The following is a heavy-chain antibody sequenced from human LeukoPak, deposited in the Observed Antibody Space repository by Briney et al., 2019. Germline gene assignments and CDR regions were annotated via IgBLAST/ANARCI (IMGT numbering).Heavy chain of an antibody. CDR3: AKSGYNRFDY. V-gene: IGHV3-9*01. CDR1: GFTFDDYA. Sequence: GGSLRLSCAASGFTFDDYAMHWVRQAPGKGLEWVSGISWNSGSIGYADSVKGRFTISRDNAKNSLYLQMNSLRAEDTAVYYCAKSGYNRFDYWGQGTLVTVSS. CDR2: ISWNSGSI. D-gene: IGHD5-24*01. J-gene: IGHJ4*02.